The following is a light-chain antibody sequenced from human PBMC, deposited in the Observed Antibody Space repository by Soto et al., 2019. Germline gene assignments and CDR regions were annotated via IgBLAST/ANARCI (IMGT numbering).Light chain of an antibody. CDR2: AAS. J-gene: IGKJ2*01. CDR3: QQYVASPYT. Sequence: ESVLTQSPGTLSLSPGERAALSCRASQSVSSSYLAWYQQKSGQAPRLLIYAASTRATGIPDRFSGSGSGTDFTLTISSLEPEDFAVYYCQQYVASPYTFGQGTKVDIK. V-gene: IGKV3-20*01. CDR1: QSVSSSY.